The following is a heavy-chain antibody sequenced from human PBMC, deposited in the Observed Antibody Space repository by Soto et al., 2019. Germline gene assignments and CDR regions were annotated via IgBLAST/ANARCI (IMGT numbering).Heavy chain of an antibody. Sequence: SETLSLTCAVSGASVSGQYWSWIRQPPGKGLEWVGEIIPTGSTTYNPSLKSRLSFSLDTSKNHFSLNLSSVSVADTAVYYCARGGITMAWNYYYYGMDVWGQGTTVTVSS. V-gene: IGHV4-34*01. CDR1: GASVSGQY. CDR2: IIPTGST. CDR3: ARGGITMAWNYYYYGMDV. J-gene: IGHJ6*02. D-gene: IGHD3-10*01.